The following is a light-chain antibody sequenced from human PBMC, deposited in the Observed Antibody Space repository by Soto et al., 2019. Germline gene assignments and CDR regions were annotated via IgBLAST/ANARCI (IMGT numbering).Light chain of an antibody. V-gene: IGKV3D-15*01. CDR1: QNVRSN. CDR3: QQYNNWPPVFT. CDR2: GAS. J-gene: IGKJ3*01. Sequence: EIMMTQSPATLPVSLGERATLFCRASQNVRSNLAWYQQKPGQAPRLLIHGASSRATAISDRFSGSGFGTEFSLTINSLQSEDFAAYYCQQYNNWPPVFTFGPGTKVEI.